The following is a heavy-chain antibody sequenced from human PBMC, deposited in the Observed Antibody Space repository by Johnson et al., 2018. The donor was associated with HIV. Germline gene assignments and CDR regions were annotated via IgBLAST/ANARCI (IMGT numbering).Heavy chain of an antibody. CDR3: ARKGDAFDI. J-gene: IGHJ3*02. CDR1: GFTFSNYG. CDR2: IAYDGSKK. Sequence: QVQLVESGGGVVQPGRSLRLSCAASGFTFSNYGMAWVRQAPGKGLEWVAIIAYDGSKKYYVDSVKGRFTISRDNAKNSLHLQMNSLRADDTAVYYCARKGDAFDIWGQGTMVTVSS. V-gene: IGHV3-30*03.